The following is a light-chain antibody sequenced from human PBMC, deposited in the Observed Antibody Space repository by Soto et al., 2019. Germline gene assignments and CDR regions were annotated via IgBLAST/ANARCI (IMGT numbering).Light chain of an antibody. Sequence: HSALTQPRSVSGSPGQSVTISCTGTGNDVGAYNYVSWYHQHPVRPPKLMIYDVAGWPSGVPDRFSGSKSDNTASLTISGHQAEDLADYLCCSYAHGYTYHFGSGTKVTV. J-gene: IGLJ6*01. CDR3: CSYAHGYTYH. CDR2: DVA. CDR1: GNDVGAYNY. V-gene: IGLV2-11*01.